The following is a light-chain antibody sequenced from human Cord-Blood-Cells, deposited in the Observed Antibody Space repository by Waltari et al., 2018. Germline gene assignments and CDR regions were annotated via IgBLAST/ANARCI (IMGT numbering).Light chain of an antibody. CDR2: GAS. J-gene: IGKJ4*01. CDR1: PSVRSSY. CDR3: QQYGSSPLT. V-gene: IGKV3-20*01. Sequence: DIVLTQTPGTLSLSPGERATLSCRASPSVRSSYLAWYQQKPGQAPRRLIYGASSRATGIPDRFSGSGSGTDFTLTISRLEPEDFAVYYCQQYGSSPLTFGGGTKVEIK.